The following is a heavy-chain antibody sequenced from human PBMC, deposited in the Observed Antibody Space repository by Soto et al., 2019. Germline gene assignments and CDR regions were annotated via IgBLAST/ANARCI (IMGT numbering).Heavy chain of an antibody. Sequence: ASVKVSCKASGYSFTNNDVTWVRQATGQGLEWMGWMNPGSGDTGYAQKFQGRVTMTRDISIATAYMELSSLTSEDTAVYYCARSSGGVYGIIIEGTNWFAPWGQGTLVTVSS. CDR1: GYSFTNND. J-gene: IGHJ5*02. CDR2: MNPGSGDT. D-gene: IGHD3-16*01. CDR3: ARSSGGVYGIIIEGTNWFAP. V-gene: IGHV1-8*01.